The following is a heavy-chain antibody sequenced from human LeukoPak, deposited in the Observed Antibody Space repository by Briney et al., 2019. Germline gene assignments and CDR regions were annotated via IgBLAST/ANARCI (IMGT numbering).Heavy chain of an antibody. CDR1: GGSFSGYY. J-gene: IGHJ4*02. D-gene: IGHD3-3*01. CDR3: ARVIGDSGDYFDY. V-gene: IGHV4-34*01. Sequence: PSETLSLTCAVYGGSFSGYYWSWIRQPPGKGLEWIGEINHSGSTNYNPSLKSRVTISVDTSKNQFSLKLSSVTAADTAVYYCARVIGDSGDYFDYWGQGTLVTVSS. CDR2: INHSGST.